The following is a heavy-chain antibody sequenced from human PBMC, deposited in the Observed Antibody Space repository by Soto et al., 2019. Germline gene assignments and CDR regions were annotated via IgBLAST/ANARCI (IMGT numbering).Heavy chain of an antibody. V-gene: IGHV4-59*01. CDR1: GDSISSYF. Sequence: QVQLQESGPGLVKPSETLSLTCSVSGDSISSYFWSWIRHPPGKGLEWIGYIYYSGSTNYNPSLKSRVTILLDTSKSQVSLKLSSVTAADTAVYYCARGSGYSNSPFDYWGQGTLVTVSS. D-gene: IGHD4-4*01. CDR3: ARGSGYSNSPFDY. CDR2: IYYSGST. J-gene: IGHJ4*02.